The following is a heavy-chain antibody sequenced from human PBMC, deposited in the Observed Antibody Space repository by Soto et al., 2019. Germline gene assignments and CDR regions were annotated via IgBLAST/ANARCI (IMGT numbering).Heavy chain of an antibody. Sequence: SXGSLGISCAASGFTFSSYSMNGVRQAPGKGLEWVSSISSSSSYIYYADSVKGRFTISRDNAKNSLYLQMNSLRAEDTAVYYCAIIIAAAGTGYYYYYGMDVWGQGTTVTVSS. CDR3: AIIIAAAGTGYYYYYGMDV. J-gene: IGHJ6*02. CDR2: ISSSSSYI. CDR1: GFTFSSYS. V-gene: IGHV3-21*01. D-gene: IGHD6-13*01.